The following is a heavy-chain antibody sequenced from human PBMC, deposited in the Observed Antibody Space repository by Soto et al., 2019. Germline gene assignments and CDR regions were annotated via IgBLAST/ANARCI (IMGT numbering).Heavy chain of an antibody. CDR2: IYTSGST. Sequence: ETLSLTCTVSGGSISSYYWSWIRQPAGKGLEWIGRIYTSGSTNYNPSLKSRVTMSVDTSKNQFSLKLSSVTAADTAVYYCARGKEYYDFWSGPSDGMDVWGQGTTVTVSS. D-gene: IGHD3-3*01. CDR1: GGSISSYY. J-gene: IGHJ6*02. CDR3: ARGKEYYDFWSGPSDGMDV. V-gene: IGHV4-4*07.